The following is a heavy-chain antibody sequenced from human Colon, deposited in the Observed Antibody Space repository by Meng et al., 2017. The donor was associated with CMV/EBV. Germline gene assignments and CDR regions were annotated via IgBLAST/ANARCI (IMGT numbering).Heavy chain of an antibody. Sequence: GGSLRLSCTASGFSLSSYGVTWVRQAPGKGLEWVSSISNINYIYQADSVKGRFSISRDNAKNSLSLLMNSLRPEDTAVYYCARSYYYGLDVWGQGTTVTVSS. D-gene: IGHD3-10*01. CDR1: GFSLSSYG. CDR2: ISNINYI. V-gene: IGHV3-21*01. J-gene: IGHJ6*02. CDR3: ARSYYYGLDV.